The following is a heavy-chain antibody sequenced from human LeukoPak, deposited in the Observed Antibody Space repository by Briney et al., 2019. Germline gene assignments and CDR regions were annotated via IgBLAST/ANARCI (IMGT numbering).Heavy chain of an antibody. CDR2: ISTSSTI. J-gene: IGHJ4*02. CDR3: ASAGSGLY. V-gene: IGHV3-48*02. D-gene: IGHD6-19*01. Sequence: GGSLRLSCAASGFTFSSYSMNWVRQAPGKGLEWVSYISTSSTIYYADSVKGRFTISRGNAKNSLYLQMNSLRDEDTAVYYCASAGSGLYWGQGTLVTVSS. CDR1: GFTFSSYS.